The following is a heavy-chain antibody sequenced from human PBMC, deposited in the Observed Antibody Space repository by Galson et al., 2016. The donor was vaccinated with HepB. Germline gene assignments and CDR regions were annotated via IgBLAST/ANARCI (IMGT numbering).Heavy chain of an antibody. Sequence: LSLTCTVSGASISGYYLSWIRRPPGKGLEWIGEIYYSGRTNYNPSLKSRVTISVDTSKNQFSLKLTSVTAADTAVYYCARDDSGGWYGFHYGMDVWGQGTTVTVSS. D-gene: IGHD6-19*01. CDR2: IYYSGRT. CDR3: ARDDSGGWYGFHYGMDV. V-gene: IGHV4-59*01. J-gene: IGHJ6*02. CDR1: GASISGYY.